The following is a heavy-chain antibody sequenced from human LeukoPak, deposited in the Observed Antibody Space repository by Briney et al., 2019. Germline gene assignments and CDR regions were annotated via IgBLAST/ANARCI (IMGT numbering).Heavy chain of an antibody. Sequence: GGSLRLSCVASRFTVSNNHMNWVRQAPGKGLEWVSVIYNGDNTYYADYVQGRFTISKDNSKNTLYLQMSSLRPEDTAVYFCARASRWLAFDNWGQGTLVTVSS. J-gene: IGHJ4*02. CDR3: ARASRWLAFDN. V-gene: IGHV3-66*01. CDR1: RFTVSNNH. CDR2: IYNGDNT. D-gene: IGHD6-19*01.